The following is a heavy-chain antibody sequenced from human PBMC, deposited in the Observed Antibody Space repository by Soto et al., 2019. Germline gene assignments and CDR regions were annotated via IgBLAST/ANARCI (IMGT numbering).Heavy chain of an antibody. CDR1: GFTFSSYG. D-gene: IGHD3-9*01. Sequence: GGSLRLSCAASGFTFSSYGMHWVRQAPGKGLEWVAVISYDGSNKYYADSVKGRFTISRDNSKNTLYLQMNSLRAEDTAVYYCAKDLGRYFDWLLSSYYYYGMDVWGQGTTVTVSS. CDR3: AKDLGRYFDWLLSSYYYYGMDV. CDR2: ISYDGSNK. V-gene: IGHV3-30*18. J-gene: IGHJ6*02.